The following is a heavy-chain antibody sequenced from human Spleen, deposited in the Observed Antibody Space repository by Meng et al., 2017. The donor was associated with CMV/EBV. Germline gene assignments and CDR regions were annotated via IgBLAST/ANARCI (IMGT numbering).Heavy chain of an antibody. CDR2: INHSGST. CDR1: GESCSGYY. CDR3: ARGEGLLQNFDY. V-gene: IGHV4-34*01. D-gene: IGHD2/OR15-2a*01. Sequence: LTCAVYGESCSGYYWNWIRQPPGKGLEWIGEINHSGSTNYNPSLKSRVTISIDTSKNQFSLKLSSVTAADTAVYYCARGEGLLQNFDYWGQGTLVTVSS. J-gene: IGHJ4*02.